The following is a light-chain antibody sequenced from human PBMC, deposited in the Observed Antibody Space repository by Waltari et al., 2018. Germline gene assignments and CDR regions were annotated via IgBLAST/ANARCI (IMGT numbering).Light chain of an antibody. CDR2: DNN. V-gene: IGLV3-19*01. CDR1: NIRRHS. CDR3: HSRDASGVAGS. J-gene: IGLJ2*01. Sequence: SSELTPDPAVSVAMVQTVRFTCQGDNIRRHSASCYQQRPGQAPILVIYDNNNRPSGVPDRFSGSSSHNTGSLTITGAQAEDEASYYCHSRDASGVAGSFGGGTKLTVL.